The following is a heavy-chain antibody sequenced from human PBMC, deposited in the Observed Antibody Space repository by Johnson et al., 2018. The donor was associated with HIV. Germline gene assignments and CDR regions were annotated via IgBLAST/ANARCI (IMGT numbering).Heavy chain of an antibody. CDR3: AKESAFDI. V-gene: IGHV3-30-3*01. J-gene: IGHJ3*02. CDR2: ISYDGSNK. CDR1: GFTFSSYA. Sequence: QVQLVESGGGVVQPGRSLRLSCAASGFTFSSYAMHWVRQAPGKGLEWVAVISYDGSNKYYADSVKGRFTISRDNSKNTLYLQMNSLRAEDTAVYYCAKESAFDIWGHGTMVTVSS.